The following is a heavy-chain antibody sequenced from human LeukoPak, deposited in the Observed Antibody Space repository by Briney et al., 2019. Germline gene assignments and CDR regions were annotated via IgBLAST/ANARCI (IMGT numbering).Heavy chain of an antibody. Sequence: QSGGSLRLSCEASGFTFSSYWMHSVRQAPGKGLVWVSRINTDGSTTIYADSVKGRFTISRDNAKNTLYLQMNSVRAEDTAMYYCARGATFDYWGQGTLVTVSS. V-gene: IGHV3-74*01. CDR1: GFTFSSYW. CDR3: ARGATFDY. D-gene: IGHD5-12*01. CDR2: INTDGSTT. J-gene: IGHJ4*02.